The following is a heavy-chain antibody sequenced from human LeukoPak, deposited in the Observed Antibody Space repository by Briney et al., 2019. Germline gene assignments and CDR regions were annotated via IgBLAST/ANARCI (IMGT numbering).Heavy chain of an antibody. V-gene: IGHV6-1*01. J-gene: IGHJ4*02. CDR1: GDSVSSNSAA. CDR2: TYHRSKWHD. D-gene: IGHD6-19*01. CDR3: ARDPYSSGWSGGRFDY. Sequence: SQTLSLTCAISGDSVSSNSAAWNWIRQSPSRGLEWLGRTYHRSKWHDDYALTVKSRITINRDTSKNQFSLQLNSVTPEDTAVYYCARDPYSSGWSGGRFDYWGQGILVTVSS.